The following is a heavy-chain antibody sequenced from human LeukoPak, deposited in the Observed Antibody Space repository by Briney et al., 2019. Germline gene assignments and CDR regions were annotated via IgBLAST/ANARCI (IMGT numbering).Heavy chain of an antibody. CDR3: ARALGEGPDGFDP. V-gene: IGHV4-4*02. D-gene: IGHD3-10*01. CDR1: GGSISSSNW. J-gene: IGHJ5*02. CDR2: IYHSGST. Sequence: SGTLSLTCAVSGGSISSSNWWSWVRQPPGKGLEWIGEIYHSGSTNYNPSLKSPVTISVDKSKNQFSLKLSSVTAADTAVYYCARALGEGPDGFDPWGQGTLVTVSS.